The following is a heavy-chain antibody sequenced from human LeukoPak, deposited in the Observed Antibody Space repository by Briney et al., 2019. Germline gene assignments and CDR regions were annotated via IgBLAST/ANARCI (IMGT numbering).Heavy chain of an antibody. J-gene: IGHJ3*02. V-gene: IGHV1-46*01. CDR2: INPSGGST. Sequence: ASVKVSCKASGYTLTSYYMHWVRQAPGQGLEWMGIINPSGGSTSYAQKFQGRVTMTRDTSTSTVYMELSSLRSEDTAVYYCAHSSGYRDAFDIWGQGTMVTVSS. CDR1: GYTLTSYY. CDR3: AHSSGYRDAFDI. D-gene: IGHD3-22*01.